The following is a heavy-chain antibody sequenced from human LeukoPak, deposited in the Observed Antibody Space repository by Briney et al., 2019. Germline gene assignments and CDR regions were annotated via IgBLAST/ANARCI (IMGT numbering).Heavy chain of an antibody. V-gene: IGHV3-66*01. Sequence: PGGSLRLSCAASGFTVSSNYMSWVRQAPGKGLEWVSVIYSGGSTYYADSVKGRFTISRDNSKNTLYLQMGSLRAEDMAMYYCARGPAKTIPGPYYYYGMDVWGQGTTVTVSS. CDR3: ARGPAKTIPGPYYYYGMDV. D-gene: IGHD3-3*01. J-gene: IGHJ6*02. CDR1: GFTVSSNY. CDR2: IYSGGST.